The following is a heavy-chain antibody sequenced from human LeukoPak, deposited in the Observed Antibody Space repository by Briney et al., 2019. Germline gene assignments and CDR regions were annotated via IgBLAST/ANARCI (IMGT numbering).Heavy chain of an antibody. V-gene: IGHV1-2*02. D-gene: IGHD5-18*01. J-gene: IGHJ6*02. Sequence: ASVKVSCKASGYTFTGYYMHWVRQAPGQGLEWMGWINPNSGGTNYAQKFQGRVTMTRDTSISTAYMELSRLRSDDTAVYYCARDRANGGYSYGYYYYYGMDVWGQGTTVTVS. CDR3: ARDRANGGYSYGYYYYYGMDV. CDR2: INPNSGGT. CDR1: GYTFTGYY.